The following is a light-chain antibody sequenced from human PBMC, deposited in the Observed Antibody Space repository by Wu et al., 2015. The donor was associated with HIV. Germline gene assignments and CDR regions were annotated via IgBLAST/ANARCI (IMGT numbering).Light chain of an antibody. CDR3: QQLNGYPLT. V-gene: IGKV1-9*01. Sequence: DIQLTQPPSFLSVSVGDRVTITCRASQGISSYLAWYQQKPGKAPNLLIYAASTLHFGVPSRFSGSGSGTEFTLTISSLQPEDSATYYCQQLNGYPLTFGGGTKVEIK. J-gene: IGKJ4*01. CDR1: QGISSY. CDR2: AAS.